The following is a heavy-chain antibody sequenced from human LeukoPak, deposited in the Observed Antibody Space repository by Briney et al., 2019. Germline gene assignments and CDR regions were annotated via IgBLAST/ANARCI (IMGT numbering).Heavy chain of an antibody. D-gene: IGHD1-26*01. V-gene: IGHV1-2*02. CDR1: GYTFTGYY. CDR2: INPNSGGT. J-gene: IGHJ5*02. Sequence: GASVKVSCKASGYTFTGYYMHWVRQAPGQGLEWMGWINPNSGGTNYAQKFQGRVTMTRDTSISTAYMELSRLRSDDTAVYYCARAVGPRGGNWFDPWGQGTLVTVSS. CDR3: ARAVGPRGGNWFDP.